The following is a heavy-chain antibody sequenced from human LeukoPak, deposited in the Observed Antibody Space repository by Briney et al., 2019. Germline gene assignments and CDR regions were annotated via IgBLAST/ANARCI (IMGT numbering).Heavy chain of an antibody. CDR3: ARGGGVIIRGFDY. CDR2: INSDGSST. Sequence: GGSLRLSCAASGFTFSSYWMHWVRQAPGKGLEGVSRINSDGSSTNYADSVKGRFTISRDNAKNTLYLQMNSLRAEDTAVYYCARGGGVIIRGFDYWGQGTLVTVSS. CDR1: GFTFSSYW. D-gene: IGHD3-10*01. J-gene: IGHJ4*02. V-gene: IGHV3-74*01.